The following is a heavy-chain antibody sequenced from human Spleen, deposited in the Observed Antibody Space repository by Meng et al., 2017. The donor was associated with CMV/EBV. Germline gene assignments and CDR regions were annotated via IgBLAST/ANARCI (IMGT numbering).Heavy chain of an antibody. Sequence: SETLSLTCTVSGGSISSNYWSWNRQPPGKGLEWIGYIYYSGSTNYNPSLKSRVTVSVDTSKNQFSLKLSSVTAADTAVYYCAREENCGGDCYSDYWGQGTLVTVSS. CDR2: IYYSGST. D-gene: IGHD2-21*01. CDR3: AREENCGGDCYSDY. CDR1: GGSISSNY. V-gene: IGHV4-59*01. J-gene: IGHJ4*02.